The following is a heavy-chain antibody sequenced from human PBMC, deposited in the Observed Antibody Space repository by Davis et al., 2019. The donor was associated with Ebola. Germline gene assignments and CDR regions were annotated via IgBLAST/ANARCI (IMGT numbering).Heavy chain of an antibody. D-gene: IGHD2-8*01. CDR2: IWYDGSNK. V-gene: IGHV3-33*08. J-gene: IGHJ6*02. Sequence: PGGSLRLSCAASGFTFSSYWMSWVRQAPGKGLEWVAVIWYDGSNKYYADSVKGRFTISRDNSKNTLYLQMNSLRAEDTAVYYCAREMVRYYYGMDVWGQGTTVTVSS. CDR3: AREMVRYYYGMDV. CDR1: GFTFSSYW.